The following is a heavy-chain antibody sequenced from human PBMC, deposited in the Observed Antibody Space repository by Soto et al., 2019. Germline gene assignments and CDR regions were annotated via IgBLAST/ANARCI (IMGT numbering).Heavy chain of an antibody. J-gene: IGHJ6*02. CDR2: IYPGDSDT. CDR1: GYTFTNYW. CDR3: AASIFYYGMDV. V-gene: IGHV5-51*01. Sequence: GESLKISCKGSGYTFTNYWIGWVRQMPGKGPEWMGIIYPGDSDTKYNPSFQGQVTISADKSITTTYLQWSSLKASDTAIYYCAASIFYYGMDVWGQGSTVTVSS.